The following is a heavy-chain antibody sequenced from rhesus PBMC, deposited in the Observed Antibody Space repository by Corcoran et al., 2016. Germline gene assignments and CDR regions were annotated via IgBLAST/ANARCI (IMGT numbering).Heavy chain of an antibody. Sequence: QVQLQESGTGLVKPSETLSLTCAVSVVFISGYYWNWIRQPPGKGLEWIGYIGGRSGSTYHNPSLRSRVSISTDTSKNQLSLELGSVTAADTAVYYCARTPDTVGTVFDSWGQGVLVTVSS. J-gene: IGHJ4*01. CDR3: ARTPDTVGTVFDS. CDR2: IGGRSGST. CDR1: VVFISGYY. D-gene: IGHD5-24*01. V-gene: IGHV4-165*02.